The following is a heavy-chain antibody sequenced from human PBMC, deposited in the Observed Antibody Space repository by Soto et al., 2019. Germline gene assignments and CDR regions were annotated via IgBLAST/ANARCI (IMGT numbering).Heavy chain of an antibody. Sequence: QVQLVQSGAEVKKPESSVKVSCKAPGGTFSTYAIRWVRQAPGQGLEWMGGIIPMFGTANYAQRFQDRVTITADESTNTVYMELSSLRSEDTAVYFCASGIQLWLRRINNGYSGWGQGPRVPVSS. V-gene: IGHV1-69*12. J-gene: IGHJ4*02. CDR1: GGTFSTYA. CDR2: IIPMFGTA. CDR3: ASGIQLWLRRINNGYSG. D-gene: IGHD5-18*01.